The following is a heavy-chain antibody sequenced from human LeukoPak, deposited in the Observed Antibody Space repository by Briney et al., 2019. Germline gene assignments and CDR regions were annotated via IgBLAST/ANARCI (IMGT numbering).Heavy chain of an antibody. CDR3: AKGGGYGHYYYYYMDV. CDR2: IIPIFGTA. V-gene: IGHV1-69*13. Sequence: ASVKVSCKASGGTFSSYAISWVRQAPGQGLEWMGGIIPIFGTANYAQKFQGRVTITADESTSTAYMELSSLRAEDTAVYYCAKGGGYGHYYYYYMDVWGKGTTVTVSS. D-gene: IGHD6-25*01. J-gene: IGHJ6*03. CDR1: GGTFSSYA.